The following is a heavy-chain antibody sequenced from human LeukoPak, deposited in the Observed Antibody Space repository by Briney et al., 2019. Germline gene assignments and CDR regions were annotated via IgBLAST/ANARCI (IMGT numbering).Heavy chain of an antibody. CDR1: GYTFSNHG. D-gene: IGHD3-9*01. J-gene: IGHJ3*02. Sequence: VASVSVSCKASGYTFSNHGISWVRQAPGQGLECMGWISVYNGNRKYAQNFQGRVSMTTDTVTSTAYMELRSLRSDDTAIYYCARDKGYDILTGYYWDSFDIWGQGTMVTVSS. CDR2: ISVYNGNR. V-gene: IGHV1-18*01. CDR3: ARDKGYDILTGYYWDSFDI.